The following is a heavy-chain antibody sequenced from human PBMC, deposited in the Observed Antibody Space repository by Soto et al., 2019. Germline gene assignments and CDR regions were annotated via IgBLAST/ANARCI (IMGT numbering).Heavy chain of an antibody. V-gene: IGHV3-23*01. Sequence: EVQLLESGGGLVQPGGSLRLSCAASGFTFSSYAMSWVRQAPGKGLEWVSAISGSGGSTYYADSVKGRFTISRDNSKNTLYLQMNSLRAEDTAVYYCAKAPPYNWHYRSPPAAFDIWGQGTMVTVSS. CDR1: GFTFSSYA. J-gene: IGHJ3*02. CDR2: ISGSGGST. CDR3: AKAPPYNWHYRSPPAAFDI. D-gene: IGHD1-7*01.